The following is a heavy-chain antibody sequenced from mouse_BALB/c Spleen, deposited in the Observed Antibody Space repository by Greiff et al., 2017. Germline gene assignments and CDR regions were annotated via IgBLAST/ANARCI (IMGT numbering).Heavy chain of an antibody. CDR2: ISSGGST. Sequence: DVMLVESGGGLVKPGGSLKLSCAASGFTFSSYAMSWVRQTPEKRLEWVASISSGGSTYYPDSVKGRFTISRDNARNILYLQMSSLRSEDTAMYYCARGGDGYGWFAYWGQGTLVTVSA. CDR1: GFTFSSYA. CDR3: ARGGDGYGWFAY. V-gene: IGHV5-6-5*01. D-gene: IGHD2-2*01. J-gene: IGHJ3*01.